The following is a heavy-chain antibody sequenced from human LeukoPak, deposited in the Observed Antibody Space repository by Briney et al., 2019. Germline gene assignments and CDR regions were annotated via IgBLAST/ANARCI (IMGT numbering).Heavy chain of an antibody. V-gene: IGHV1-2*02. D-gene: IGHD6-13*01. Sequence: ASVKVSCKASGYTFTGYYMHWVRQAPGQGLEWMGRINPNSGGTNYAQKFQGRVTMTRDTSMSTAYMELSRLRSDDTAVYYCARDQRRTDSRSWDHPVDYWGQGTLVTVSS. CDR1: GYTFTGYY. CDR2: INPNSGGT. CDR3: ARDQRRTDSRSWDHPVDY. J-gene: IGHJ4*02.